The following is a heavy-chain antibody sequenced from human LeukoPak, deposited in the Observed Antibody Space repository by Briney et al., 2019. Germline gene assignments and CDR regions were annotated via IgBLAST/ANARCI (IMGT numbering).Heavy chain of an antibody. CDR2: IYHSGST. D-gene: IGHD6-19*01. CDR1: GGSISSGGYS. Sequence: PSQTLSLTCAVSGGSISSGGYSWSWIRQPPGKGLEWIGYIYHSGSTYYNPSLKSRVTISVDTSKNQFSLKLSSVTAADTAVYYCARAPPPVIAVAGRASWFDPWGQGTLVTVSS. CDR3: ARAPPPVIAVAGRASWFDP. V-gene: IGHV4-30-2*01. J-gene: IGHJ5*02.